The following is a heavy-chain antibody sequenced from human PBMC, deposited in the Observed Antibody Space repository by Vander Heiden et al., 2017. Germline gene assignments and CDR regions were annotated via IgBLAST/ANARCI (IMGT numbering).Heavy chain of an antibody. CDR1: GFTVSSHW. Sequence: KLVESGGGLVQPGGSLRLSCAASGFTVSSHWITWVRQAQGKGLEWVANIKPDGRETYYVASVKGRFTISSDNVQNSVSLQMNSLRAEDTAMYYCARGFGVDFWGQGTMVSVSA. CDR3: ARGFGVDF. CDR2: IKPDGRET. V-gene: IGHV3-7*03. J-gene: IGHJ3*01. D-gene: IGHD3-3*01.